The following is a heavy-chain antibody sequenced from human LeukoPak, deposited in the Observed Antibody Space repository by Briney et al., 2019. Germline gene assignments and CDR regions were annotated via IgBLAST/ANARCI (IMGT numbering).Heavy chain of an antibody. CDR2: IYYSGST. J-gene: IGHJ3*02. V-gene: IGHV4-59*01. CDR3: ARERSGSEIFARSFDI. Sequence: SETLSLTCTVSGGSISSYYWSWIRQPPGKGLEWIGYIYYSGSTNYNPSLKSRVTISVDTSKNQFSLKVRSVTAADTAVYYCARERSGSEIFARSFDIWGQGTMVTVSS. CDR1: GGSISSYY. D-gene: IGHD3-3*01.